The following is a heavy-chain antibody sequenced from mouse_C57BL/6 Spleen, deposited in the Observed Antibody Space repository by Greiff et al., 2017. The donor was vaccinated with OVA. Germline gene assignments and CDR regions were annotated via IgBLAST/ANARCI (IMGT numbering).Heavy chain of an antibody. CDR1: GYTFTDYE. V-gene: IGHV1-15*01. J-gene: IGHJ4*01. Sequence: QVQLQQSGAELVRPGASVTLSCKASGYTFTDYEMHWVKQTPVHGLEWIGAIDPETGGTAYNQKFKGKAILTADKSFSTAYMELRSLTSEDSAVYYCTRDLPHYAMDYWGQGTSVTVSS. CDR2: IDPETGGT. CDR3: TRDLPHYAMDY.